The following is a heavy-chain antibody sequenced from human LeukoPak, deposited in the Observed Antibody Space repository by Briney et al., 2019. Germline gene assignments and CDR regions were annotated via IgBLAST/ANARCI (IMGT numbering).Heavy chain of an antibody. Sequence: PGGSLRLSCAASGFTLNSYEMNWVRQAPGKGLEWISYISSDGSTINYADSVKGRFTISRDNAQNSLDLQMKSLRAEDTAIYYCASGIATLGVPAYWGQGTLVIVSS. V-gene: IGHV3-48*03. CDR3: ASGIATLGVPAY. J-gene: IGHJ4*02. D-gene: IGHD6-13*01. CDR2: ISSDGSTI. CDR1: GFTLNSYE.